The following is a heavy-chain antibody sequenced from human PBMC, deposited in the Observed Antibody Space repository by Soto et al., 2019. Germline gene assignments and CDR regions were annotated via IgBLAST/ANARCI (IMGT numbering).Heavy chain of an antibody. CDR2: IYYSVST. CDR1: GGSISTYY. D-gene: IGHD4-17*01. J-gene: IGHJ4*02. CDR3: ARHETLHGDYVY. Sequence: SETLSLTCTVSGGSISTYYWSWIRQPPGKGLEWIGYIYYSVSTNYNPSLKSRVTISVDTSKNQFSLKLSSVTAADTAVYYCARHETLHGDYVYWGQGTLVTAPQ. V-gene: IGHV4-59*08.